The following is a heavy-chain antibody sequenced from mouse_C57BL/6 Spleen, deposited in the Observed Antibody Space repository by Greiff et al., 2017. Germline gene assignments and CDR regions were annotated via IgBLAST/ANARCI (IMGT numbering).Heavy chain of an antibody. D-gene: IGHD2-4*01. V-gene: IGHV1-69*01. Sequence: QVQLQQPGAELVMPGASVKLSCKASGYTFTSYWMHWVKQRPGQGLEWIGEIDPSDSYTNYNQKLKGKSTWTVDKSSSTAYMQLSSLTSEDSAVYYCARRDDYDEYYFDYWGQGTTLTVSS. CDR3: ARRDDYDEYYFDY. CDR1: GYTFTSYW. CDR2: IDPSDSYT. J-gene: IGHJ2*01.